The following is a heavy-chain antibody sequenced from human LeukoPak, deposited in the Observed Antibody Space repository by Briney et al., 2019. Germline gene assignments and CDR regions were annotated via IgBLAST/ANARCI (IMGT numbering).Heavy chain of an antibody. CDR2: ISWNSGSI. Sequence: SLRLSCAASGFTLDDYAMHWVRQGPGKGLEWVSGISWNSGSIGYADSVKGRFTISRDNAKNSLYLQMNSLRVDDTALYYCAKDGKAVAITSSGDGYFDYWGQGTLVTVSS. V-gene: IGHV3-9*01. J-gene: IGHJ4*02. CDR3: AKDGKAVAITSSGDGYFDY. CDR1: GFTLDDYA. D-gene: IGHD3-22*01.